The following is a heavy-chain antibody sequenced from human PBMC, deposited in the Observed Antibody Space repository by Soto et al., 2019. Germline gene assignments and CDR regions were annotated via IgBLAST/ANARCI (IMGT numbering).Heavy chain of an antibody. Sequence: QVQLVESGGGVVQPGRSLRLSCAASGFTFSDYAMHWVRQAPGKGLEWVTLISYDGNNKYYADSVKGRFTISRDNSKNTLYLQMNSLRAEDTDVYYCARDTLSVAMGLIHSWGQGTLVTVSS. J-gene: IGHJ4*02. CDR3: ARDTLSVAMGLIHS. CDR2: ISYDGNNK. V-gene: IGHV3-30-3*01. CDR1: GFTFSDYA. D-gene: IGHD5-12*01.